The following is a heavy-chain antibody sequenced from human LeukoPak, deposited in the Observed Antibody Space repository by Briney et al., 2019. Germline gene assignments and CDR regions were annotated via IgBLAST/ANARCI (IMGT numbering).Heavy chain of an antibody. D-gene: IGHD4-11*01. V-gene: IGHV3-23*01. CDR1: GFTFSSNA. CDR2: FKTNSGQV. Sequence: GGSLRLSCAASGFTFSSNAMNWVRQAPGKGLEWVSTFKTNSGQVYHAESVRGRFTISRDNSKNTVYLQMSSLRAEDTALYYCARSVPDYTRFDYWGQGALVTVSP. J-gene: IGHJ4*02. CDR3: ARSVPDYTRFDY.